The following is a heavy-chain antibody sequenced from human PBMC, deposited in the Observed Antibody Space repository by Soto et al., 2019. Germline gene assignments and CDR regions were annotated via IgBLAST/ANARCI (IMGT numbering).Heavy chain of an antibody. CDR1: GFTFRNAW. J-gene: IGHJ4*02. Sequence: GGSLRLSCAGSGFTFRNAWMSWVRQAPGKGLEWVGRIKSKIDGGTTDYAAPVKGRFLISRDDSENTVFLQMNSLKIEDTAVYYCTCYYDSISHPRFDYWGQGTLVTVSS. CDR2: IKSKIDGGTT. V-gene: IGHV3-15*01. D-gene: IGHD3-22*01. CDR3: TCYYDSISHPRFDY.